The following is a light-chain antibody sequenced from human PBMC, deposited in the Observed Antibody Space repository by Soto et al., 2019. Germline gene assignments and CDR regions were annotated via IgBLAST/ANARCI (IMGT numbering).Light chain of an antibody. CDR3: SSYTSSSTGV. V-gene: IGLV2-14*01. CDR2: DVS. CDR1: SSDVGGYNY. Sequence: QSVLTQPASVSGSPGQSITISCTGSSSDVGGYNYVSWYQQHPGKAPKLIIYDVSNRPSGVSNRFSGSKSGNTASLTISGLQAEDEADYYCSSYTSSSTGVFGTGTRSPS. J-gene: IGLJ1*01.